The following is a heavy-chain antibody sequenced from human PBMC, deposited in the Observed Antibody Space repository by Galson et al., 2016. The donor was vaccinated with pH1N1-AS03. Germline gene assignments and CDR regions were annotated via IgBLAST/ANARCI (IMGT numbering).Heavy chain of an antibody. CDR2: IYYSGSI. V-gene: IGHV4-59*08. CDR3: ARHPEDGSTWYMSRTAFAI. CDR1: GGSISGYT. J-gene: IGHJ3*02. D-gene: IGHD6-13*01. Sequence: ETLSLTCTVSGGSISGYTWSWIRQPPGKGLEWIGYIYYSGSINYNPPLRSRVTISVDTSKNQFSLKVTSVTAADTALYYCARHPEDGSTWYMSRTAFAIWGQGTMVTVSS.